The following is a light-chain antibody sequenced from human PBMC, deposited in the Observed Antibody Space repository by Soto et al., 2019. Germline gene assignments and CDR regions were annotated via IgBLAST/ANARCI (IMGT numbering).Light chain of an antibody. V-gene: IGKV3-20*01. CDR2: GAS. J-gene: IGKJ2*01. Sequence: EIVLTQSPGTLYLSPGERATLSCRASQSVSRTYLGWYQQKPGQAPRLLIYGASNRASGIPDRFSGSGSGTGFTLTISRLEPEDFAVYYCQQYGSSPQTFGQGTRLEI. CDR3: QQYGSSPQT. CDR1: QSVSRTY.